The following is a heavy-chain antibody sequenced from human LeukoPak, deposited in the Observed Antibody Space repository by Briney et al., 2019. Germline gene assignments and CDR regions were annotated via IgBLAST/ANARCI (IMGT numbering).Heavy chain of an antibody. V-gene: IGHV1-69*04. J-gene: IGHJ4*02. D-gene: IGHD3-22*01. CDR3: ASNWDDSSGYYYGYFDY. Sequence: GASVKVSCKASGDTFSSYAINWVRQAPGQGLEWMGRIIPIFDMTNYAQKFQGRVTITADKSTSTAYMELNSLRSEDTAVYYCASNWDDSSGYYYGYFDYWGQGTLVTVSS. CDR2: IIPIFDMT. CDR1: GDTFSSYA.